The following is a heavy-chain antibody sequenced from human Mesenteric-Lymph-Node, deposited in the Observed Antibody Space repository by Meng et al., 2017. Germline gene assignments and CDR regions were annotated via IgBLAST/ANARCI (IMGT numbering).Heavy chain of an antibody. CDR1: GGSFSGYS. D-gene: IGHD2-15*01. CDR3: VRDTRRGGGWFDP. J-gene: IGHJ5*02. V-gene: IGHV4-34*01. Sequence: QVQQLAAGLLQPPKPSSLTWAFEGGSFSGYSWSWIRQPPGKVLEWIGEINHSGRTNYNPSIKSRVTISVDTSKNQFSLKLSSVSAADTAVYYCVRDTRRGGGWFDPWGQGTLVTVSS. CDR2: INHSGRT.